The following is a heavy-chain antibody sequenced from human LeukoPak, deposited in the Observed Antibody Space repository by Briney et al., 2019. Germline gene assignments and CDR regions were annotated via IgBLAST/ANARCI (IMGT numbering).Heavy chain of an antibody. CDR1: GYTFTSYS. CDR3: ARDPPGNMITFGGVIALPFDY. D-gene: IGHD3-16*02. J-gene: IGHJ4*02. V-gene: IGHV1-18*01. CDR2: ISAYNGKT. Sequence: ASVNVSCKASGYTFTSYSISWVRQAPGQGLEWMGWISAYNGKTNYAQKFQGRVTMTTDTSTSTAYMEPRSLRSDDTAVYYCARDPPGNMITFGGVIALPFDYWGQGTLVIVSS.